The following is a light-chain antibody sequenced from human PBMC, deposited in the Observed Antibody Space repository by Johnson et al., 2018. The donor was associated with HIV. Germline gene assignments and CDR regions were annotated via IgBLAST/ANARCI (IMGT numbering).Light chain of an antibody. CDR1: SSNVGNNY. J-gene: IGLJ1*01. V-gene: IGLV1-51*01. Sequence: QSVLTQPPSVSAAPGQKVTIPCSGSSSNVGNNYVSWYQQLPGTAPKLLIYDNNKRPSGIPDRFSGSKSGTSATLGIAGLQTGDEADYYCGTWDNSLTTGALFGTGTKVTVL. CDR2: DNN. CDR3: GTWDNSLTTGAL.